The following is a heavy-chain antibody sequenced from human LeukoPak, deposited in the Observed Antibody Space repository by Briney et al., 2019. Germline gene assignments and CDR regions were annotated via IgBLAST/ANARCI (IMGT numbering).Heavy chain of an antibody. CDR3: AKGKTMIGVVIRYFDY. J-gene: IGHJ4*02. D-gene: IGHD3-22*01. V-gene: IGHV3-23*01. CDR2: ISGSGGST. CDR1: GFTFSSYA. Sequence: GGSLRLSCAASGFTFSSYAMSWVRQAPWQGLEWVSAISGSGGSTYYADSVKGRFTISRDNSKNTLYLQMNRLRAEDTAVYYCAKGKTMIGVVIRYFDYWGQGTLVTVSS.